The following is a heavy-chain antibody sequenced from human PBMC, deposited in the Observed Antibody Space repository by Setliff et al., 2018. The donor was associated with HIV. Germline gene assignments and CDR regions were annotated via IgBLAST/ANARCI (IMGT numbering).Heavy chain of an antibody. CDR1: GGSISNGDHY. V-gene: IGHV4-30-4*08. CDR2: IYYTGDT. D-gene: IGHD4-17*01. Sequence: SETLSLTCTVSGGSISNGDHYWAWIRRSPGKGLEWIGYIYYTGDTYYRSSLESRVTISVDTSNNQFSLRLKSVTAADTAMYYCVRDDYGYNGKGFDYWGPGTLVTVSS. J-gene: IGHJ4*02. CDR3: VRDDYGYNGKGFDY.